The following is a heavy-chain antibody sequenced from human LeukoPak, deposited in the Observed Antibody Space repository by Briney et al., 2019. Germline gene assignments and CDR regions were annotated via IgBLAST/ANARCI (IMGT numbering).Heavy chain of an antibody. Sequence: GGSLRLSCAASGFTFSSYSMNWVRQAPGKGLEWVSSISSSSSYIYYADSVKGRFTISRDNAKNSLYLQMNSLRAEDTAVYYCARDGSTSSGYYGMDVWGQGTTVTVSS. CDR1: GFTFSSYS. D-gene: IGHD3-10*01. CDR3: ARDGSTSSGYYGMDV. J-gene: IGHJ6*02. CDR2: ISSSSSYI. V-gene: IGHV3-21*01.